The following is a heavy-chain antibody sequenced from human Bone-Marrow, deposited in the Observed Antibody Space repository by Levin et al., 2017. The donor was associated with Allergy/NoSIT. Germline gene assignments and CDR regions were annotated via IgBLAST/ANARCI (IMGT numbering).Heavy chain of an antibody. Sequence: GGSLGLSCAASGFNFSIYGMNWVRQAPGKGLEWVLSISSSSSNIYHADSLKGRFTISRDNAKNSLYLQMKSLRAEDTAVYYCARDRTNGILTNYGMDVWGQGTTVTVSS. CDR1: GFNFSIYG. J-gene: IGHJ6*02. CDR3: ARDRTNGILTNYGMDV. V-gene: IGHV3-21*04. D-gene: IGHD3-9*01. CDR2: ISSSSSNI.